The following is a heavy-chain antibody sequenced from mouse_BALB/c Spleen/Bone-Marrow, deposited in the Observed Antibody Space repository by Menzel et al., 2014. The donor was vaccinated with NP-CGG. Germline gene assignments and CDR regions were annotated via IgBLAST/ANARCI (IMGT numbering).Heavy chain of an antibody. CDR2: IWGDGST. CDR1: GFSLTGYG. Sequence: QVQLKQSGPGLGAPPQSLSIPCTVSGFSLTGYGLRWVRPPPGRGLEWLGMIWGDGSTDYNSALKSRLSISKDNSKSQVFLKMNSLQTDDTARYYCARDSFLITRALDYWGQGTSVTVPS. J-gene: IGHJ4*01. V-gene: IGHV2-6-7*01. D-gene: IGHD2-4*01. CDR3: ARDSFLITRALDY.